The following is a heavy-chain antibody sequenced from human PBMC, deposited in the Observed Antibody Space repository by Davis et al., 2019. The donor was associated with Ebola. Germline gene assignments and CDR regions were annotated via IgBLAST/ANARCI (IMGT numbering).Heavy chain of an antibody. CDR1: GGIFSSYA. CDR3: ARDGYTYAADF. CDR2: LIPIFGRA. Sequence: SVKVSCKASGGIFSSYAFNWVRQAPGQGLEWMGGLIPIFGRANYAQKFQGRVTVTTDTSTSTAYMELKSLRSDDTAVYYCARDGYTYAADFWGQGTLVTVSS. D-gene: IGHD5-18*01. J-gene: IGHJ4*02. V-gene: IGHV1-69*05.